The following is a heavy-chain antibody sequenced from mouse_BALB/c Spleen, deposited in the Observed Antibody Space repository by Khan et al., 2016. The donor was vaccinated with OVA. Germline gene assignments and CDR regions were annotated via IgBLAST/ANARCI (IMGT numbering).Heavy chain of an antibody. V-gene: IGHV3-2*02. J-gene: IGHJ2*01. CDR1: GYSITSDYA. Sequence: VELVESGPGLVKPSQSLSLTCTVTGYSITSDYAWNWIRQFPGNKLEWMGYISYSGSTSYNPSLKSRISITRDTSKNQFFLQLNSVTTEDTATYYGARGWDFDYWGQGTTLTVSS. CDR3: ARGWDFDY. CDR2: ISYSGST.